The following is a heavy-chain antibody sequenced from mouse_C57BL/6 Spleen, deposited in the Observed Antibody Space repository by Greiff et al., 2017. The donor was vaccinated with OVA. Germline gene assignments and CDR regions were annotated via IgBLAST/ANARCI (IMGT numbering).Heavy chain of an antibody. CDR2: INPSTGGT. V-gene: IGHV1-42*01. J-gene: IGHJ4*01. D-gene: IGHD1-1*01. CDR1: GYSFTGYY. CDR3: ARDYGSSYLYYAMDY. Sequence: EVQLQESGPELVKPGASVKISCKASGYSFTGYYMNWVKQSPEKSLEWIGEINPSTGGTTYNQKFKAKATLTVDKSSSTAYMQRKSLTSEDSAVYYCARDYGSSYLYYAMDYWGQGTSVTVSS.